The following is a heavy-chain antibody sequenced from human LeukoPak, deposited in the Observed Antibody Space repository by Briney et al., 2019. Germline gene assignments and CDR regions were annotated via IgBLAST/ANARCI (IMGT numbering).Heavy chain of an antibody. CDR2: IIPIFGTA. CDR1: GGTFSSYA. J-gene: IGHJ4*02. D-gene: IGHD1-26*01. Sequence: SVKVSCKASGGTFSSYAISWVRQAPGQGPEWMGGIIPIFGTANYAQKFQGRVTITADESTSTAYMELSSLRSEDTAVYYCAVGATLALGDHTFVWGQGTLVTVSS. V-gene: IGHV1-69*13. CDR3: AVGATLALGDHTFV.